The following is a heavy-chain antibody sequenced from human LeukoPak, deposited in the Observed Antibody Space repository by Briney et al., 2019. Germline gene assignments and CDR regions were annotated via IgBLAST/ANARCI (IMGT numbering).Heavy chain of an antibody. CDR1: GGTFISYA. V-gene: IGHV1-69*05. D-gene: IGHD3-10*01. CDR3: VSRGFGLGAFDI. CDR2: IIPIFGTA. J-gene: IGHJ3*02. Sequence: SVKVSCKASGGTFISYAISWVRQAPGQGLEWMGRIIPIFGTANYAQKFQGRVTITTDESTSTAYMDLSSLRSEDTAVYYCVSRGFGLGAFDIWGQGTSVTVSS.